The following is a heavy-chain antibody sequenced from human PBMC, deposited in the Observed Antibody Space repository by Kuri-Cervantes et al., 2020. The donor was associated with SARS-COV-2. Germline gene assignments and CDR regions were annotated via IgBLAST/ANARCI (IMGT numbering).Heavy chain of an antibody. CDR2: MNPNSGNT. D-gene: IGHD3-22*01. CDR3: ARHGPSYYYDSSGYYYEY. V-gene: IGHV1-8*01. Sequence: ASVKVSCKASGYTFTSYDINWVRQATGQGLEWMGWMNPNSGNTGYARKFQGRVTMTRNTSISTAYMELSSLRSEDTAVYYCARHGPSYYYDSSGYYYEYWGQGTLVTVSS. J-gene: IGHJ4*02. CDR1: GYTFTSYD.